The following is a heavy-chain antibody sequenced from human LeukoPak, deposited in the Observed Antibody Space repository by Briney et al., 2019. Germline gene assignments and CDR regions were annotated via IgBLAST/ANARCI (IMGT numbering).Heavy chain of an antibody. Sequence: GGSLRLSCAASGFTVSSNYMSWVRQAPGKGLEWVSVIYSGGSIYYADSVKGRFTISRDNSENTLYLQMNSLRAEDTAVYYCARDIAYDSRGYYSPPFCYWGQGTLVNVS. J-gene: IGHJ4*01. CDR2: IYSGGSI. D-gene: IGHD3-22*01. V-gene: IGHV3-53*01. CDR3: ARDIAYDSRGYYSPPFCY. CDR1: GFTVSSNY.